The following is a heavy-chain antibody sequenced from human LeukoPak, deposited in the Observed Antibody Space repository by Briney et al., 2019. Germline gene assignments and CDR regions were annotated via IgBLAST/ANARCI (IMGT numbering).Heavy chain of an antibody. J-gene: IGHJ4*02. CDR2: IRSNGENT. CDR3: TKRHGVSLNTPGNYFDY. Sequence: GGSLRLSCTASGFTFNDYAMTWVRQAPERGLEWVTSIRSNGENTYYADSVKGRFTISRDNSKNTLYLHLSNLTADDAAIYYCTKRHGVSLNTPGNYFDYWGQGTLVTVSS. D-gene: IGHD2-8*01. V-gene: IGHV3-23*01. CDR1: GFTFNDYA.